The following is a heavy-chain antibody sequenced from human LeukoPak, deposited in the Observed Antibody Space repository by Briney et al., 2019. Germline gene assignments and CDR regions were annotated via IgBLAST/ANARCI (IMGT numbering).Heavy chain of an antibody. CDR1: GYSFTSYW. CDR3: ARHRANVFYCSGGSCYEGAFDY. CDR2: VYPGDSDT. J-gene: IGHJ4*02. V-gene: IGHV5-51*01. D-gene: IGHD2-15*01. Sequence: GESLKISCKASGYSFTSYWIGWVRQMPGKGLEWMGIVYPGDSDTRYSPSFQGQVTISADKSISTAYLQWSSLKASDTAMYYCARHRANVFYCSGGSCYEGAFDYWGQGTLVTVSS.